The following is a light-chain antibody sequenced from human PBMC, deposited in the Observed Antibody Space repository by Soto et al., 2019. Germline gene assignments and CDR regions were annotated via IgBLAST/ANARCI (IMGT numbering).Light chain of an antibody. CDR3: QQYGSSPTMYT. J-gene: IGKJ2*01. CDR2: GAS. Sequence: EIVLTQSPGTLSLSPGERATLSCRASQSVSSSYLAWYQHKPGQAPRLLIYGASSRATGIPDRVSGSGSGTDFTLTISRLEPEDFAVYYCQQYGSSPTMYTFGQGTKLEIK. CDR1: QSVSSSY. V-gene: IGKV3-20*01.